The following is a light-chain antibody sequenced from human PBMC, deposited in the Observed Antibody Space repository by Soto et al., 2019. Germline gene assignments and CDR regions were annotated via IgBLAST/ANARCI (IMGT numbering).Light chain of an antibody. CDR3: QHYNELPLT. Sequence: EIVVTQSPATLSVSPGERATLSCRASQSVSSNLAWYQQKPGQAPRLLINGASTRATGIPARFSGSGSGTEFSLTISSLQSEDFAVYYCQHYNELPLTFGGGTKVDIK. V-gene: IGKV3-15*01. CDR1: QSVSSN. J-gene: IGKJ4*01. CDR2: GAS.